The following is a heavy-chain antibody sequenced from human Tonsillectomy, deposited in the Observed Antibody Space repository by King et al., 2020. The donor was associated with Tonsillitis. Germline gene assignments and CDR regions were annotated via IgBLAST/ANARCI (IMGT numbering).Heavy chain of an antibody. CDR3: AKWDYRDYQYPYYGMDV. D-gene: IGHD4-17*01. V-gene: IGHV3-23*04. CDR1: EFTFSSYA. Sequence: VQLVESGGGLVQPGGSLRLSCSASEFTFSSYAMSWVRQAPGKGLEWVSAISGSGGSTYYADYGKGRFTISRDNSKNTLYLQMNSLIAEDTAVYYCAKWDYRDYQYPYYGMDVWGQGTTVTVSS. J-gene: IGHJ6*02. CDR2: ISGSGGST.